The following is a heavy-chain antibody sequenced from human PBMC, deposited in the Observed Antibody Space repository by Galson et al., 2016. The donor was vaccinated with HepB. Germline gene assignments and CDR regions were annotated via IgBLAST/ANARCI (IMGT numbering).Heavy chain of an antibody. CDR1: GFTVSSDY. Sequence: SLRLSCAASGFTVSSDYMNWVRQAPGKGLEWVANIKQDGSEEYYVDSVKGRFTISRDNAKNSLYLQMNSLRAEDTAVYYCARRRGSGSHDYWGQGTLVTVSS. CDR3: ARRRGSGSHDY. V-gene: IGHV3-7*03. J-gene: IGHJ4*02. CDR2: IKQDGSEE. D-gene: IGHD3-10*01.